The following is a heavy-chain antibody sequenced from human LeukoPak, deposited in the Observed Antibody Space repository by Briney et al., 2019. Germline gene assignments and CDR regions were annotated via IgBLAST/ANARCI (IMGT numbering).Heavy chain of an antibody. J-gene: IGHJ4*02. V-gene: IGHV4-34*01. Sequence: SETLSLTCALYGGSSSGYYWSWIRQPPEEGLEWIGEINHSGSTNYNPSLKSRVTIPVDTSKNQFSLKLSSVTPADTAVYSCWGAPVRWPCRYFDYWGQGTLVTVSS. D-gene: IGHD2-15*01. CDR1: GGSSSGYY. CDR2: INHSGST. CDR3: WGAPVRWPCRYFDY.